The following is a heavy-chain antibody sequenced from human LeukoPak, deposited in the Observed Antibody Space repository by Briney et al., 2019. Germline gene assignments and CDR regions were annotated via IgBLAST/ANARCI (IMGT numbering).Heavy chain of an antibody. CDR3: ARSRGYSYGYQDYYYYMDV. J-gene: IGHJ6*03. CDR2: INHSGST. Sequence: SETLSLTCTVSGGSISSYYWSWIRQPPGKGLEWIGEINHSGSTNYNPSLKSRVTISVNTSKNQFSLKLSSVTAADTAVYYCARSRGYSYGYQDYYYYMDVWGKGTTVTISS. D-gene: IGHD5-18*01. V-gene: IGHV4-34*01. CDR1: GGSISSYY.